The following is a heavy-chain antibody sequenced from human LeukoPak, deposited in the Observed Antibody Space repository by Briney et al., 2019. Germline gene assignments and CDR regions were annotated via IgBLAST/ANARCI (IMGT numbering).Heavy chain of an antibody. J-gene: IGHJ4*02. CDR2: IYHSGST. Sequence: PSETLSLTCPVSGDTVNTRRYYWGWIRQPPGKGLEWIGSIYHSGSTYYEPSIRSRVTISIDTSRNQFSLTLTSVTTADTALYFCARRDIVKGGFDYWGQGTLVTVSS. V-gene: IGHV4-39*01. CDR1: GDTVNTRRYY. CDR3: ARRDIVKGGFDY. D-gene: IGHD3-16*02.